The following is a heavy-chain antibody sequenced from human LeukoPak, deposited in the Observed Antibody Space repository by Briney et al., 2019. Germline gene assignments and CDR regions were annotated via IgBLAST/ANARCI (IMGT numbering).Heavy chain of an antibody. CDR2: ISSSSSYI. D-gene: IGHD3-10*01. J-gene: IGHJ4*02. V-gene: IGHV3-21*01. CDR1: GFTFSSYS. CDR3: ARAIHRGPLGADNAAFDY. Sequence: PGGSLRLSCAASGFTFSSYSMNWVRQAPGKGPERVSSISSSSSYIYQADSVKGRFTMSRDNAKNSLYLQMNSLRAEDTAVYYCARAIHRGPLGADNAAFDYWGQGTLVTVSS.